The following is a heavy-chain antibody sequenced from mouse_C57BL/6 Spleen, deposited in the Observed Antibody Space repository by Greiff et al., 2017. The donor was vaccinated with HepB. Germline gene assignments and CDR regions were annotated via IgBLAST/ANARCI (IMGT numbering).Heavy chain of an antibody. CDR3: ARHSRSYGNWYFDV. V-gene: IGHV5-9*01. J-gene: IGHJ1*03. D-gene: IGHD2-1*01. CDR2: ISGGGGNT. Sequence: EVHLVESGGGLVKPGGSLKLSCAASGFTFSSYTMSWVRQTPEKRLEWVATISGGGGNTYYPDSVKGRFTISRDNAKNTLYLQMSSLRSEDTALYYCARHSRSYGNWYFDVWGTGTTVTVSS. CDR1: GFTFSSYT.